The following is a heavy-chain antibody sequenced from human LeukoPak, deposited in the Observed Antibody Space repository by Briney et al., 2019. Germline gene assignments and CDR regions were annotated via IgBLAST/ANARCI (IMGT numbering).Heavy chain of an antibody. CDR1: GFTFNTYA. CDR3: AKDRLAWSSGFDY. CDR2: TSGSGGTT. Sequence: AGGSLRRSCAASGFTFNTYAMSWVRQAPGKGLEWISVTSGSGGTTYYADSVKGRFTISRDNSKNTVYLQMNSLRAEDAAVYHCAKDRLAWSSGFDYWGQGTLVTVSS. D-gene: IGHD3-10*01. V-gene: IGHV3-23*01. J-gene: IGHJ4*02.